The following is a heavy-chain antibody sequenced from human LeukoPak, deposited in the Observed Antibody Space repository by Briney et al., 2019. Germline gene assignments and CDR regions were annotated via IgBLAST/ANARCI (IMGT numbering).Heavy chain of an antibody. J-gene: IGHJ4*02. V-gene: IGHV4-39*01. CDR2: LDYSGST. Sequence: PSETLSLTCTVSGGSISSSSYYWGWIRQPPGKGLEWIGSLDYSGSTYYNPSLQSRVTRSVGTSKNQFSLRLSSVTAADTAVYYCARSQDYYEFDYWGQGSLVTVSS. CDR3: ARSQDYYEFDY. CDR1: GGSISSSSYY. D-gene: IGHD3-16*01.